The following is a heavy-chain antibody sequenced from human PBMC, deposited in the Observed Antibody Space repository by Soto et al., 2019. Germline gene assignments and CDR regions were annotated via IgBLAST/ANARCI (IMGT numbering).Heavy chain of an antibody. J-gene: IGHJ6*02. D-gene: IGHD3-3*01. V-gene: IGHV3-48*03. CDR2: ISSNGRTL. Sequence: EMQLVESGGGLVQPGGSLRLSCAASGFTFSNYEFNWVRQAPGKGLEWVSYISSNGRTLYYADSLTGRFTISRDDASNCLDLQMKRLRADDTAVYYCAREGLGRRIIQPYYLDGMDVWGHGTTVIVSS. CDR3: AREGLGRRIIQPYYLDGMDV. CDR1: GFTFSNYE.